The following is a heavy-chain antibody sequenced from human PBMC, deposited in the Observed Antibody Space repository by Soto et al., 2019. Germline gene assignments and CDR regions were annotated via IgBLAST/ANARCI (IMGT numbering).Heavy chain of an antibody. CDR1: GFTFSSYG. J-gene: IGHJ4*02. CDR2: IWYDGSNK. D-gene: IGHD5-18*01. V-gene: IGHV3-33*01. Sequence: PGGSLRLSCAASGFTFSSYGMHWVRQAPGKGLEWVAVIWYDGSNKYYADSVKGRFTISRDNSKNTLYLQMNSLRAEDTAVYYCARAGYSYGLGYFDYWGQGTLVTVSS. CDR3: ARAGYSYGLGYFDY.